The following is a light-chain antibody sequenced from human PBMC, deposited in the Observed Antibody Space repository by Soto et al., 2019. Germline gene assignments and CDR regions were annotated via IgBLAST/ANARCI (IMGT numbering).Light chain of an antibody. CDR1: QGISTY. CDR3: QQSYSTWT. V-gene: IGKV1-39*01. J-gene: IGKJ1*01. CDR2: AAS. Sequence: DLQMHQSQSSLSSAVGYRFTITCRASQGISTYLNWYQQKPGKHPKLLIYAASSLQSGVPSRFSGSGSGTDFTLTISSLKPEDFETYYCQQSYSTWTCGQGHTV.